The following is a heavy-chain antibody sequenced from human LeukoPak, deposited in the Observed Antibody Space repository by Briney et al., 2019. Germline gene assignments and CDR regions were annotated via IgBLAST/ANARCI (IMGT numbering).Heavy chain of an antibody. D-gene: IGHD5-12*01. Sequence: GPSVTVSFTVSGATLSKISIDWVRQAPGKGRGWMGSFGHQDGETILEQNFPGRFNMTVYTATDTAYMEMSSLMSEDTAMYYCATGEIVFEFWGQGNLITVSS. J-gene: IGHJ4*02. CDR2: FGHQDGET. V-gene: IGHV1-24*01. CDR3: ATGEIVFEF. CDR1: GATLSKIS.